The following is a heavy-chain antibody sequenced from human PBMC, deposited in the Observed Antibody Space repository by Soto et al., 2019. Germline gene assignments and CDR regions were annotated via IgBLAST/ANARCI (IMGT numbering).Heavy chain of an antibody. CDR2: INAGNGNR. CDR3: ARDDHQGY. D-gene: IGHD2-2*01. Sequence: ASVKVSCKASGYTFTSYAMHWVRQAPGQRLEWMGWINAGNGNRKYSQKFQGRVTITRDTSASTAYMELSSLRSEDTAVYYCARDDHQGYWGQGTLVTVSS. V-gene: IGHV1-3*01. CDR1: GYTFTSYA. J-gene: IGHJ4*02.